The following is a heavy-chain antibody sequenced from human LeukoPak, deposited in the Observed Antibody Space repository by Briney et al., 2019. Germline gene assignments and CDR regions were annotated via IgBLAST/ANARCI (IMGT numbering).Heavy chain of an antibody. Sequence: SETLSLTCTVSGDSISRSFWSWIRQPAGKGLEWIGRVYISGTTNCNPSLKSRVTMSVDTSKNQLSLNLTSVTAADTAVYYCVREYSSSRALDYWGQGTLVTVSS. CDR1: GDSISRSF. D-gene: IGHD6-13*01. CDR2: VYISGTT. J-gene: IGHJ4*02. V-gene: IGHV4-4*07. CDR3: VREYSSSRALDY.